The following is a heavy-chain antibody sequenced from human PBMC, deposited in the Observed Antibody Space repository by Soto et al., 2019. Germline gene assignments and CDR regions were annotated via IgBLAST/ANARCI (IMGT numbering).Heavy chain of an antibody. J-gene: IGHJ4*02. CDR3: AREGSYSAYNFAHGIQLWSFDF. CDR1: GGSINTFY. D-gene: IGHD5-12*01. Sequence: SETLSLTCTVSGGSINTFYWSWVRQPAGKGLEWIGRIFSSGSTSXXXXXXSRVAMSVDTSKNHFSLNLSSVTAADMAVYYCAREGSYSAYNFAHGIQLWSFDFWGQGALVTVSS. CDR2: IFSSGST. V-gene: IGHV4-4*07.